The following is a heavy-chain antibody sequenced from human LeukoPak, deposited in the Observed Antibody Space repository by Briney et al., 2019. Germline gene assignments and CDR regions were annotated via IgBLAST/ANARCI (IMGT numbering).Heavy chain of an antibody. V-gene: IGHV1-18*01. CDR2: ISAYNGNT. J-gene: IGHJ6*02. CDR1: GYTFTSYG. D-gene: IGHD3-22*01. Sequence: GASVKVSCKASGYTFTSYGISWVRQAPGQGLEWMGWISAYNGNTNYAQKLQGRVTMTTDTSTSTAYMELRSLRSDDTAVYYCARVPQGGYLLYYGMDVWGQGTTVTVSS. CDR3: ARVPQGGYLLYYGMDV.